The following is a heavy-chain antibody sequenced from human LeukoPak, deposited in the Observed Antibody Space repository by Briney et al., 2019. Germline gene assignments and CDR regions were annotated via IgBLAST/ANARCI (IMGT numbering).Heavy chain of an antibody. D-gene: IGHD1-1*01. CDR1: GFTFSGYA. J-gene: IGHJ4*02. CDR2: ITGSGGST. Sequence: GGSLRLSCAASGFTFSGYAMTWVRQAPGKGLDWVSAITGSGGSTYYADSVKGRFTISRDNSKNTLCLQLNSLRADDTAVYYCAEVRLETIGGRGFDYWGQGTLVTVSS. V-gene: IGHV3-23*01. CDR3: AEVRLETIGGRGFDY.